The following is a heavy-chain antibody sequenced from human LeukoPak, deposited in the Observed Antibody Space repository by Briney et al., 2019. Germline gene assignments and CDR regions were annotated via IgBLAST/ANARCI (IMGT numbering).Heavy chain of an antibody. CDR2: MNPNSGNT. J-gene: IGHJ4*02. CDR1: GYTFPRYD. V-gene: IGHV1-8*01. Sequence: ASVKLSCKASGYTFPRYDINWVRQATGQGPEWMGWMNPNSGNTGYAQQFQGRVTMTRTTSTSTAYMELSSLKSDDTAVYYWARGWFGQLLQDYWGQGTLVTVSS. D-gene: IGHD3-10*01. CDR3: ARGWFGQLLQDY.